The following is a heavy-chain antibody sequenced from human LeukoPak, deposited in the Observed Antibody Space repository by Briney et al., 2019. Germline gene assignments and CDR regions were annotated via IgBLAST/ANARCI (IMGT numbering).Heavy chain of an antibody. CDR3: AKEEPALRSGYYYDSSGYRSDY. V-gene: IGHV3-23*01. D-gene: IGHD3-22*01. J-gene: IGHJ4*02. CDR1: GFTFSSYA. Sequence: PGGSLRLSCAASGFTFSSYAMSWVRQAPGKGLEWVSAISGSGGSTYYADSVKGRFTISRDNSKNTLYPQMNSLRAEDTAVYYCAKEEPALRSGYYYDSSGYRSDYWGQGTLVTVSS. CDR2: ISGSGGST.